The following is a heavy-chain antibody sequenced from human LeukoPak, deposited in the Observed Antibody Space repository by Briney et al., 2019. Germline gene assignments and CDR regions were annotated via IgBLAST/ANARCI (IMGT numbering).Heavy chain of an antibody. CDR1: GGTFSSYA. CDR2: IIPIFGTA. D-gene: IGHD2-21*02. V-gene: IGHV1-69*13. J-gene: IGHJ5*02. CDR3: ASTYCGGDCYSGWFDP. Sequence: ASVTVSFTASGGTFSSYAISWVRQAPGQGLEWMGGIIPIFGTANYAQKFQGRVTITADESTSTAYMELSSLRSEDTAVYYCASTYCGGDCYSGWFDPWGQGTLVTVSS.